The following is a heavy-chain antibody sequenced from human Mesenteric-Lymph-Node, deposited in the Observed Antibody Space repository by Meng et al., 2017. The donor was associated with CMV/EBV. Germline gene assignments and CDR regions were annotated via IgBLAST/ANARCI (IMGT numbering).Heavy chain of an antibody. CDR1: GYTFTSYD. D-gene: IGHD2-2*01. Sequence: SGYTFTSYDSNWVRQATGQGLEWMGWMNPNSGNTGYAQKFQGRVTMTRNTSISTAYMELSSLRSEDTAVYYCARVADCSSTSCYYFDYWGQGTLVTVSS. V-gene: IGHV1-8*01. CDR3: ARVADCSSTSCYYFDY. J-gene: IGHJ4*02. CDR2: MNPNSGNT.